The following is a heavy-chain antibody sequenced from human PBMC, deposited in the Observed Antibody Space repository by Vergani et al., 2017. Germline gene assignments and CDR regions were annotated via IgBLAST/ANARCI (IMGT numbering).Heavy chain of an antibody. J-gene: IGHJ6*03. CDR1: GGSISSYY. Sequence: QVQLQESVPGLVKPSETLSLTCTVSGGSISSYYWSWIRQPPGKGLEWIGYIYYSGSTNYNPSLKSRVTISVDTSKNQFSLKLSSVTAADTAVYYCARDNYDILTGYYTDYYYYYMDVWGKGTTVTVSS. D-gene: IGHD3-9*01. CDR2: IYYSGST. V-gene: IGHV4-59*01. CDR3: ARDNYDILTGYYTDYYYYYMDV.